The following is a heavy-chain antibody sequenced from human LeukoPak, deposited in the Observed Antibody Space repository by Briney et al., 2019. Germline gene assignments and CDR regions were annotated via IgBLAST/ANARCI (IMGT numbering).Heavy chain of an antibody. V-gene: IGHV4-39*01. CDR2: IYYSGST. CDR3: ASDRLRFFDWCY. J-gene: IGHJ4*02. Sequence: SETLSLTCTVSGGSISSSSYYWGWIRQPPGKGLEWIGSIYYSGSTYYNPSLKSRVTIFVDTSKNQFSLTLSSVTAADTAVYYCASDRLRFFDWCYWGQGTLVTVSS. D-gene: IGHD3-9*01. CDR1: GGSISSSSYY.